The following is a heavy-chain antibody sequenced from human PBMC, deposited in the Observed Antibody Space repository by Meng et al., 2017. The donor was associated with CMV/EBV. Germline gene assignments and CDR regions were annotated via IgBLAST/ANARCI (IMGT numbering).Heavy chain of an antibody. J-gene: IGHJ4*02. D-gene: IGHD5-18*01. CDR3: AKTTEYSYGYFDY. CDR2: IEYEGNNK. V-gene: IGHV3-30*18. CDR1: RVAMSNYG. Sequence: AASRVAMSNYGMDSVRQTAGKGLGYVAIIEYEGNNKKYGNSMKGRFTISRDNSKDTLYLQMNSLRDEDTAVYYCAKTTEYSYGYFDYWGQGTLVTVSS.